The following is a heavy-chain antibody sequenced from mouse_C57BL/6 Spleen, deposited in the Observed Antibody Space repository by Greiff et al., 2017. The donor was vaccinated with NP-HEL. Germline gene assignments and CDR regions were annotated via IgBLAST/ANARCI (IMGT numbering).Heavy chain of an antibody. Sequence: QVQLQQPGAELVKPGASVKLSCKASGYTFTSYWMHWVKQRPGQGLEWIGMIHPNSGSTNYNEKFKSKATLTVDKSSSTAYMQLSSLTSEDSAVYYCARSYYGSSSYYHAMDYWGQGTSVTVSS. CDR1: GYTFTSYW. J-gene: IGHJ4*01. CDR2: IHPNSGST. CDR3: ARSYYGSSSYYHAMDY. D-gene: IGHD1-1*01. V-gene: IGHV1-64*01.